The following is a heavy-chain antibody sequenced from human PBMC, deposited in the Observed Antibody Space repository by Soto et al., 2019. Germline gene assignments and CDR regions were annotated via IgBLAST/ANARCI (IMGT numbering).Heavy chain of an antibody. V-gene: IGHV3-33*01. J-gene: IGHJ3*02. D-gene: IGHD3-10*01. CDR2: IWYDGSKK. Sequence: HPGGSLRLSCAASGFTFSSYGMHWVRQAPGKGLEWVALIWYDGSKKYYADSVKGRFTISRDDSKNTLYLQMNSLRADDRAVYYCARGSEGNAFDIWGQGTMVTVSS. CDR1: GFTFSSYG. CDR3: ARGSEGNAFDI.